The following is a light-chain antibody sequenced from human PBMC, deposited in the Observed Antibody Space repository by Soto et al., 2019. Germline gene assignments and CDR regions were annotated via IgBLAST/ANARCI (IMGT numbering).Light chain of an antibody. CDR2: GAS. V-gene: IGKV3-15*01. Sequence: DIVVMQSPATLSVSPGERVTLSCRASQSVSTNLAWYQQRPGQAPRLLVYGASTRATGIPARFSGSGSGTEFTLTISSLQPEDSAVYFCKQYNNWPPAFTFGPGTKVEIK. CDR1: QSVSTN. CDR3: KQYNNWPPAFT. J-gene: IGKJ3*01.